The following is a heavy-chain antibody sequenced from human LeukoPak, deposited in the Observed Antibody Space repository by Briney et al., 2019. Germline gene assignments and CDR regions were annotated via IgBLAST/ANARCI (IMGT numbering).Heavy chain of an antibody. CDR2: INHSGST. CDR3: ARARGVFDFWIGYYRFNWFDP. CDR1: GGSFSGYY. V-gene: IGHV4-34*01. J-gene: IGHJ5*02. D-gene: IGHD3-3*01. Sequence: SETLSLTCAVYGGSFSGYYWSWIRQPPGKGLEWIGEINHSGSTNYNPSLKSRVTISVDTSKNQFSLKLSSVTAADTAVYYCARARGVFDFWIGYYRFNWFDPWGQGTLVTVSS.